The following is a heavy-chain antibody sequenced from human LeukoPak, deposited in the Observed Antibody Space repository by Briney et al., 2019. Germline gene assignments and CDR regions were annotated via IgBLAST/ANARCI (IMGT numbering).Heavy chain of an antibody. CDR1: GYTFTSCY. V-gene: IGHV1-46*01. Sequence: ASVKVSCKASGYTFTSCYMHWARQAPGQGLEWMGIINPSGGSTSYAQKFQGRVTMTRDTSTSTVYMELSSLRSEDTAVYYCARELGIAVAGIYYGMDVWGQGTTVTVSS. D-gene: IGHD6-19*01. J-gene: IGHJ6*02. CDR2: INPSGGST. CDR3: ARELGIAVAGIYYGMDV.